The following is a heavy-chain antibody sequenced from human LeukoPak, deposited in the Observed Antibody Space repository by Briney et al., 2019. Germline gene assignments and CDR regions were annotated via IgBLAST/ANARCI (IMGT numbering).Heavy chain of an antibody. V-gene: IGHV4-59*01. CDR2: IYYSGST. J-gene: IGHJ4*02. Sequence: SETLSLTCTVSGGSISSYYWSWIRQPPGKGLEWIGYIYYSGSTNYNPSLKSRVTISVDTSKNQFSLKLSSVTAVDTAVYYCASHRSSGSYLGYFDYWGQGTLVTVSS. D-gene: IGHD1-26*01. CDR1: GGSISSYY. CDR3: ASHRSSGSYLGYFDY.